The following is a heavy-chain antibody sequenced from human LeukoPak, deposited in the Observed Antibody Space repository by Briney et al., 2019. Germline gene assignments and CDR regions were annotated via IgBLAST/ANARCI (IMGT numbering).Heavy chain of an antibody. CDR1: GGSISSYY. J-gene: IGHJ4*02. CDR3: ARMRWYPYYFDY. CDR2: IYYSGST. V-gene: IGHV4-59*01. Sequence: SETLSLTCTVSGGSISSYYWSWIRQPPGKGLEWIGYIYYSGSTNYNPSLKSRVTISVDTSKNQFSLKLSSVTAADTAVYYCARMRWYPYYFDYWGQGTLVTVSS. D-gene: IGHD6-13*01.